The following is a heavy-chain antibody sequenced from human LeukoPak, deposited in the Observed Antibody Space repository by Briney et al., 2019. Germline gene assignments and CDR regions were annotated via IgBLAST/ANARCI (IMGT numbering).Heavy chain of an antibody. CDR3: ARGRGGGAEVTAIWRWFDP. D-gene: IGHD2-21*02. CDR1: GGSISSYY. V-gene: IGHV4-59*12. Sequence: TSETLSLTCTVSGGSISSYYWSRIRQPPGKGLEWIGYIYYSGSTNYNPSLKSRVTISVDTSKNQFSLKLSSVTAADTAVYYCARGRGGGAEVTAIWRWFDPWGQGTLVTVSS. J-gene: IGHJ5*02. CDR2: IYYSGST.